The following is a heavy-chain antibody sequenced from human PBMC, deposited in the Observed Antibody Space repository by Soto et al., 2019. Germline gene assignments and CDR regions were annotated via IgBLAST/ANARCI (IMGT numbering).Heavy chain of an antibody. D-gene: IGHD3-3*01. CDR3: ARTICGERGARSPFGP. CDR2: ISGYNGNT. J-gene: IGHJ5*02. Sequence: EASVKVSCKAFGYLFISYGLSWVRQAPGQGLEWMGWISGYNGNTNYAQKFQGRVTMTTDTSTSTTYMELRSLRSDDTAVYYCARTICGERGARSPFGPWGQGTLVTVSS. CDR1: GYLFISYG. V-gene: IGHV1-18*01.